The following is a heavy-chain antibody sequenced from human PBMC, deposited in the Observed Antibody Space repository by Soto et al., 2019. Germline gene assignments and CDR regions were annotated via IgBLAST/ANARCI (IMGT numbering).Heavy chain of an antibody. CDR1: GDSVSSISAG. CDR3: ARDIDFGY. Sequence: LSQTLSLTCAISGDSVSSISAGWNWIRQSPSRGLEWLGRTYYRSRWYNEYGVSVKSRITINPDTSRNQISLQLNSVTPEDTAIYYCARDIDFGYWGRGTQVTVSS. V-gene: IGHV6-1*01. CDR2: TYYRSRWYN. J-gene: IGHJ4*02. D-gene: IGHD3-3*01.